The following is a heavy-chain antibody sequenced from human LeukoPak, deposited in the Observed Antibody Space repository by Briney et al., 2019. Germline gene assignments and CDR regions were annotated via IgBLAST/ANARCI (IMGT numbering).Heavy chain of an antibody. D-gene: IGHD1-26*01. CDR2: INPSGGST. CDR3: ARGPLGIHPQYYYYMDV. Sequence: ASVKVSCKASGYTFTSYYMHWVRQAPGQGLEWMGIINPSGGSTSYAQKFQGRVTMTRDTSTSTAYMELSSLRSEDTAVYYCARGPLGIHPQYYYYMDVWGKGITVTVSS. CDR1: GYTFTSYY. V-gene: IGHV1-46*01. J-gene: IGHJ6*03.